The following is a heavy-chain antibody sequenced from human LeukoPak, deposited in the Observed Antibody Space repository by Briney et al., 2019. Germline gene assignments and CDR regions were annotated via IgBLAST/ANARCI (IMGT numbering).Heavy chain of an antibody. D-gene: IGHD4-11*01. CDR3: TSHGRTTGSFAY. V-gene: IGHV3-73*01. CDR2: IRSKANSYAT. J-gene: IGHJ4*02. CDR1: GFTFSGSA. Sequence: GGSVRLSCAASGFTFSGSAMHWVRQASGKGLEWVGRIRSKANSYATAYAASVKGRFTISRDDSKNTAYLQMNSLKTEDTAVYYCTSHGRTTGSFAYWGQGTLVTVSS.